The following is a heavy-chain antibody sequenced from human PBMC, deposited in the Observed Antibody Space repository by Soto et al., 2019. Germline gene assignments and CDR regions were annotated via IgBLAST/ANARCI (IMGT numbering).Heavy chain of an antibody. CDR1: GFTFGDYA. Sequence: GGSLRLSCSGSGFTFGDYAMSWFRQAPGKGLEYIGFIRSKAYGGTTEYAASVKGRFTVSRDDSKSIAYLQMNSLKTDDTAVYYCTGSHYYGGPFDFWGQGDLVTVSS. CDR3: TGSHYYGGPFDF. CDR2: IRSKAYGGTT. J-gene: IGHJ4*02. D-gene: IGHD4-17*01. V-gene: IGHV3-49*03.